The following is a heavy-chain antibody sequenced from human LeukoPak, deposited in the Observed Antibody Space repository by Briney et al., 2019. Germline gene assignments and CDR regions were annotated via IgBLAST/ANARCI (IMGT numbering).Heavy chain of an antibody. D-gene: IGHD3-22*01. CDR3: ARSTTMIARGDY. Sequence: GESLKISCKGSGYSFTNYWIGWVRQMPGKGLEWMGIIYPGDSDTKYSPSFQGQVTISADKSINIAYLQWSSLKAPDTAMYYCARSTTMIARGDYWGQGTLVTVSS. V-gene: IGHV5-51*01. J-gene: IGHJ4*02. CDR1: GYSFTNYW. CDR2: IYPGDSDT.